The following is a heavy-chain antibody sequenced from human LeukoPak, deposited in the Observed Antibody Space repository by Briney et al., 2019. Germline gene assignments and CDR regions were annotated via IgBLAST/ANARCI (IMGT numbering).Heavy chain of an antibody. V-gene: IGHV1-18*01. Sequence: ASVKVSCKASGYTFTRSGITWVRQAPGQGLEWMGWISAYNGNTNYAQKLQGRVTMTPDTSTSTAYMELRSLRSDDTAVYYGARGIDYDFWSGYLQKTCWFDPWGQGTLVTVTA. J-gene: IGHJ5*02. D-gene: IGHD3-3*01. CDR2: ISAYNGNT. CDR1: GYTFTRSG. CDR3: ARGIDYDFWSGYLQKTCWFDP.